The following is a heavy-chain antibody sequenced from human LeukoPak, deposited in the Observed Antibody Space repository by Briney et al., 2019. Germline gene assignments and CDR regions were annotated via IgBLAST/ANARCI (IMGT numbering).Heavy chain of an antibody. J-gene: IGHJ6*02. CDR2: INHSGST. V-gene: IGHV4-34*01. CDR1: GGSFSGYY. D-gene: IGHD2-2*01. Sequence: NPSETLPLTCAVYGGSFSGYYWSWIRQPPGKGLEWIGEINHSGSTNYNPSLKSRVTISVDTSKNQFSLKLSSVTAADTAVYYCAREYCSSTSCYYGMDVWGQGTTVTVSS. CDR3: AREYCSSTSCYYGMDV.